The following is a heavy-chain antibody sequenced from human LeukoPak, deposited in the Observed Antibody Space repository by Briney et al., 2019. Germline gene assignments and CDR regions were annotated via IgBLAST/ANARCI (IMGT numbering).Heavy chain of an antibody. J-gene: IGHJ5*02. D-gene: IGHD5-18*01. V-gene: IGHV4-39*07. CDR3: ARGSGYSHNQDWFDP. CDR2: IYYSGST. Sequence: PSETLPLTCTVSGGSISSSSYYWGWIRQPPGKGLEWIGSIYYSGSTNYNPSLKSRVTISVDTSKNQFSLKLSSVTAADTAVYYCARGSGYSHNQDWFDPWGQGTLVTVSS. CDR1: GGSISSSSYY.